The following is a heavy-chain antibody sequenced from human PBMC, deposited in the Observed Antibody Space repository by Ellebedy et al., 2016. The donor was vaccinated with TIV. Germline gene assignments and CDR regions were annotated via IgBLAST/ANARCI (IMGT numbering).Heavy chain of an antibody. D-gene: IGHD6-6*01. CDR3: ASPIATRPDY. CDR2: IKQDGSEK. CDR1: GFSFSTYS. V-gene: IGHV3-7*03. Sequence: ESLKISCAASGFSFSTYSINWVRQAPGKGLEWVATIKQDGSEKYYVDSVKGRFTISRDNAKNSLYLQMNSLRAEDTAVYYCASPIATRPDYWGQGTLVTVSS. J-gene: IGHJ4*02.